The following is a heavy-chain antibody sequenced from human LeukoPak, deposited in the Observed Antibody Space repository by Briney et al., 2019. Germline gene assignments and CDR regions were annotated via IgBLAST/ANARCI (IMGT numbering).Heavy chain of an antibody. CDR3: ARATTAIPDAFDI. D-gene: IGHD2-21*02. CDR1: GFTFSSDA. CDR2: ISYDGSNK. J-gene: IGHJ3*02. Sequence: GGSLRLSCAASGFTFSSDAMHWVRQAPGKGLEWVAAISYDGSNKNYADSVKGRFTISRDNSKNTLYLQMDNLRAEDTAVYYCARATTAIPDAFDIWGQGTMVTVSS. V-gene: IGHV3-30*04.